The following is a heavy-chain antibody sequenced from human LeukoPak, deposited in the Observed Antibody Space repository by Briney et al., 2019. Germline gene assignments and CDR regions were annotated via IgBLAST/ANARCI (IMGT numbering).Heavy chain of an antibody. Sequence: GGSLRLSCAASGFTVTSYGMHWVRQAPGKGLEWVAFIRHDGGNKYYTDSVKGRFTISRDNSKNTLYLQMNSLRAEDTAVYYCARDKFGDSRYVGYWGQGTLVTVSS. CDR1: GFTVTSYG. CDR2: IRHDGGNK. J-gene: IGHJ4*02. V-gene: IGHV3-30*02. CDR3: ARDKFGDSRYVGY. D-gene: IGHD3-10*01.